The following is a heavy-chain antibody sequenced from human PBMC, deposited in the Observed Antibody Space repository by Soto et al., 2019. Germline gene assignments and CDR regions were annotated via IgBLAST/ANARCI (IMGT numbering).Heavy chain of an antibody. D-gene: IGHD3-3*01. Sequence: SETLSLTCAVSGGSISSYYWSWIRQPPGKGLEWVGFAYYTGTTSYNPSLKSRVTISVDKSRNQFSLKLSSVTAADTAVYYCARGPNYDFWSGYFRGWGQGTLVTVSS. J-gene: IGHJ4*02. CDR3: ARGPNYDFWSGYFRG. V-gene: IGHV4-59*13. CDR1: GGSISSYY. CDR2: AYYTGTT.